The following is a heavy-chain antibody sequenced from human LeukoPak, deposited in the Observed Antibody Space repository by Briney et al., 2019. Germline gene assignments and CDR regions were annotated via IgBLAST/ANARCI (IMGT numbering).Heavy chain of an antibody. J-gene: IGHJ6*04. CDR1: GFTFSSYT. D-gene: IGHD3-10*02. Sequence: GGSLRLSCAASGFTFSSYTMNWVRQAPGRGLEWVSAISSSSSYIYYADSVKGRFTISRDNAKNSLYLQMNSLRAEDTAVYYCAELGITMIGGVWGKGTTVTISS. CDR2: ISSSSSYI. CDR3: AELGITMIGGV. V-gene: IGHV3-21*01.